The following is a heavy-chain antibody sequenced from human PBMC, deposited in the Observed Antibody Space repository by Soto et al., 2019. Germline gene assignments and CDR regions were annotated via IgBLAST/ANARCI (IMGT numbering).Heavy chain of an antibody. D-gene: IGHD5-12*01. CDR2: ISAYNGNT. J-gene: IGHJ6*02. CDR3: ARDLMDRRRATIDIYYYYGMDV. V-gene: IGHV1-18*01. Sequence: ASVKVSCKASGYTFTSYGISWVRQAPGQGLEWMGWISAYNGNTNYAQKLQGRVTMTTDTSTSTAYMELRSLRSDDTAVYYCARDLMDRRRATIDIYYYYGMDVWGQGPTVTVSS. CDR1: GYTFTSYG.